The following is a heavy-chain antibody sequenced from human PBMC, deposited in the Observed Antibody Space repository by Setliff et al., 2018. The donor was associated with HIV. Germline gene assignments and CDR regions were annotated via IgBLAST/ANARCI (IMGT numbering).Heavy chain of an antibody. CDR2: IIPIYGTA. CDR1: GGTFSSYA. Sequence: SVKVSCKASGGTFSSYAISWVRQAPGQGLEWMGGIIPIYGTANSAQKFQGRVTLTRDTSTSTVYMEMSSLRSEDTAVYYCARSVVVVTVEWFDPWGQGTLVTVSS. J-gene: IGHJ5*02. CDR3: ARSVVVVTVEWFDP. V-gene: IGHV1-69*05. D-gene: IGHD2-21*02.